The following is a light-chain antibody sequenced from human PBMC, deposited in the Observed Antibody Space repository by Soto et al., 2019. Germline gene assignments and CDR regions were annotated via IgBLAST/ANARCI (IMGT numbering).Light chain of an antibody. CDR2: EVT. CDR3: TSYGVKDNKVL. CDR1: SSDVGGFDF. Sequence: QSALTQPPSASGSSGQSVTISCTGTSSDVGGFDFVSWYQQHPGKAPKLLIFEVTQRPSGVPDRFSGSKSGNTASLTVSGLKAEDEADYYCTSYGVKDNKVLFGGGTKLTVL. J-gene: IGLJ2*01. V-gene: IGLV2-8*01.